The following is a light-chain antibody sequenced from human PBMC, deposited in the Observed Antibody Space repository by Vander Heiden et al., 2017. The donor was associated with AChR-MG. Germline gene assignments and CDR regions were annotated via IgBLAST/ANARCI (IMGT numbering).Light chain of an antibody. Sequence: QSALTQPASVSASPGQSITISCTGTSSDIGNYNLVSWYQQYPGKAPNLMISEVSSRPSGVSHRFSGSKSGNTASLTISGLQAEDEADYYCSSYSSSSTAVIFGGGTKLSVL. CDR1: SSDIGNYNL. CDR3: SSYSSSSTAVI. V-gene: IGLV2-14*02. J-gene: IGLJ2*01. CDR2: EVS.